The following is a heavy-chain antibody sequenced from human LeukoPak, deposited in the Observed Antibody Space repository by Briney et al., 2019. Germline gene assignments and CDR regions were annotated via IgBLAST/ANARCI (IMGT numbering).Heavy chain of an antibody. CDR1: GFTFSSYE. J-gene: IGHJ6*03. D-gene: IGHD1-1*01. CDR3: ARDGVTRRYNMYYYMDV. CDR2: ISSSGNTI. Sequence: QTGGSLRLSCAASGFTFSSYEMNWVRQAPGKGLEWVSYISSSGNTIYYADSVKGRFIISRDYSRNTLYLQMNSLRGDDTAVYYCARDGVTRRYNMYYYMDVWGKGTTVTVSS. V-gene: IGHV3-48*03.